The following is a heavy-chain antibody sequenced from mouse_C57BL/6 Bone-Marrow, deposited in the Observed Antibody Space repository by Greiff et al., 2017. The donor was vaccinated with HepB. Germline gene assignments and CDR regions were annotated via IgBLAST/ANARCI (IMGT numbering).Heavy chain of an antibody. V-gene: IGHV5-17*01. J-gene: IGHJ4*01. D-gene: IGHD1-1*01. CDR2: ISSGSSTI. CDR3: ARTLRGAMDY. Sequence: EVKLMESGGGLVKPGGSLKLSCAASGFIFSDYGMHWVRQAPEKGLEWVAYISSGSSTIYYADTVKGRFTISRDNAKNTLFLQMTSLRSEDTAMYYCARTLRGAMDYWGQGTSVTVSS. CDR1: GFIFSDYG.